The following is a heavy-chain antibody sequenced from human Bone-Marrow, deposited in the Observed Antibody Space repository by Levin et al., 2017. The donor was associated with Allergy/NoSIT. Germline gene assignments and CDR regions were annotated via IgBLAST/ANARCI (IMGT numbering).Heavy chain of an antibody. V-gene: IGHV5-51*01. Sequence: PGGSLRLSCKASGYSFTTFWIGWVRQVPGEGLEWMGLIHPGDSDTKNGPSFEGQVTMSVDKSINTAYLNWKSLKASDTGIYYCARVRDYSSGDNVYDVWGQGTVVTVSS. J-gene: IGHJ3*01. CDR2: IHPGDSDT. CDR3: ARVRDYSSGDNVYDV. CDR1: GYSFTTFW. D-gene: IGHD5-18*01.